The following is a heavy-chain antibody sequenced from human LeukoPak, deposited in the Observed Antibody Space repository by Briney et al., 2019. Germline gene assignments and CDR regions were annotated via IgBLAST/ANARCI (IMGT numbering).Heavy chain of an antibody. D-gene: IGHD3-9*01. Sequence: SETLSLTCTVSGRSISSYYWSWIRHPAGKGLEWIGRIYTSGSTNYTPSLKSRVTMSVETSKNQFCLKLSSVTAPDTAVYYCARDGPYDILTGETDYWGQGTLVTVSS. J-gene: IGHJ4*02. CDR2: IYTSGST. CDR3: ARDGPYDILTGETDY. V-gene: IGHV4-4*07. CDR1: GRSISSYY.